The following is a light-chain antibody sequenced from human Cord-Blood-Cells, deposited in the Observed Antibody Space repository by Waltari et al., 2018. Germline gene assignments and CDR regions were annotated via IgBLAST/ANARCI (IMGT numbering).Light chain of an antibody. CDR1: QSVSSY. J-gene: IGKJ4*01. Sequence: EIVLTQSPAPLSLSPGERATLSCRASQSVSSYLAWYQQNPGQAPRLLIYDASNRATGIPARFSGSGSGTDFTLTISSLEPEDFAVYYCQQRSNWLTFGGGTKVEIK. CDR3: QQRSNWLT. CDR2: DAS. V-gene: IGKV3-11*01.